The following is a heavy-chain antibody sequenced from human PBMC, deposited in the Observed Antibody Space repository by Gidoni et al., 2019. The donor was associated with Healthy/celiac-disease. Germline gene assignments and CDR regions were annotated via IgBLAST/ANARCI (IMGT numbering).Heavy chain of an antibody. D-gene: IGHD4-17*01. CDR1: AGSISSGGYY. CDR2: IYYSGST. Sequence: QVQLQESGPGLVKPSQTLSLTCTVSAGSISSGGYYWSWIRQPPGKGLEWIGYIYYSGSTYYNPSLKSRVTISVDTSKNQFSLKLSSVTAADTAVYYCARDLKDYGDYGGYFDYWGQGTLVTVAS. V-gene: IGHV4-31*03. CDR3: ARDLKDYGDYGGYFDY. J-gene: IGHJ4*02.